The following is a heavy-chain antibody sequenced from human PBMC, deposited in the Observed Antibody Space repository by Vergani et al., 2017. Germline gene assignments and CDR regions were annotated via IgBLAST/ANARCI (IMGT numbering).Heavy chain of an antibody. J-gene: IGHJ6*03. CDR1: GGTFSSYA. CDR3: ARVTWIQLAGISYYYYMDV. CDR2: IIPIFGTA. Sequence: QVQLVQSGAEVKKPGSSVKVSCKASGGTFSSYAISWVRQAPGQGLEWMGGIIPIFGTANYAQKFQGRVTITADESTSTAYMELSSLRSEDTAVYYCARVTWIQLAGISYYYYMDVWGKGTTVTVSS. D-gene: IGHD5-18*01. V-gene: IGHV1-69*01.